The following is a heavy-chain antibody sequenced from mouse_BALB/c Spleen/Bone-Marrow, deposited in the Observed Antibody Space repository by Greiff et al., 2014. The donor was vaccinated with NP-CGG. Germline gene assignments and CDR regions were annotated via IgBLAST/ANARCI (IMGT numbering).Heavy chain of an antibody. CDR3: ARRDSSGYLFDY. CDR1: GYTFTTYW. J-gene: IGHJ2*01. V-gene: IGHV1S81*02. Sequence: QVQLQQSGAELVRPGASVKLPCKASGYTFTTYWMHWVKQRPGQGLEWIGEINPSDGRTNYSEKFKSKATLTVDKSSNTAYMQLSSLTSEDSAVYYCARRDSSGYLFDYWGQGTTLTVSS. D-gene: IGHD3-2*01. CDR2: INPSDGRT.